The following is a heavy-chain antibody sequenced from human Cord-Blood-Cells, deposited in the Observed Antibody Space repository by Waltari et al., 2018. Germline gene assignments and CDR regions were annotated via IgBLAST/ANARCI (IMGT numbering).Heavy chain of an antibody. V-gene: IGHV1-18*04. CDR1: GYTFTSYG. J-gene: IGHJ4*02. D-gene: IGHD3-3*01. CDR3: ARDSLRFLEWFPHLDY. CDR2: ISAYNGNT. Sequence: QVQLVQSGAEVKKPGASVKVSCKAYGYTFTSYGISWVRQAPGQGLEWMGWISAYNGNTNYAQKLQGRVTMTTDTSTSTAYMELRSLRSDDTAVYYCARDSLRFLEWFPHLDYWGQGTLVTVSS.